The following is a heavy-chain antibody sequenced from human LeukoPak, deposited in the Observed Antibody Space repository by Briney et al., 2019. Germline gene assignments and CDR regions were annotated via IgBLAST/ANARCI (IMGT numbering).Heavy chain of an antibody. V-gene: IGHV1-69*04. Sequence: ASVKVSCKASGGTFSSYAISWVRQAPGQGLEWMGRIIPILGIANYAQKFQGRVTITADKSTSTAYMELSSLRSEDTAVYYCARDKRNYYYDSSGEGIYGMDVWGQGTTVTVSS. CDR2: IIPILGIA. J-gene: IGHJ6*02. CDR1: GGTFSSYA. D-gene: IGHD3-22*01. CDR3: ARDKRNYYYDSSGEGIYGMDV.